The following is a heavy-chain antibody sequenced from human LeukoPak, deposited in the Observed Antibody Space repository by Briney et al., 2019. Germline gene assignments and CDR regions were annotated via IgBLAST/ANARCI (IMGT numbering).Heavy chain of an antibody. V-gene: IGHV3-30*02. CDR3: AKDHWFGELGYYYYYMDV. Sequence: PGGSLRLSCAASGFTFSSYGMHWVRQAPGKGLEWVAFIRYDGSNKYYADSVKGRFTISRDNSKNTLYLQMNSLRAEDTAVYYCAKDHWFGELGYYYYYMDVWGKGTTVTISS. CDR1: GFTFSSYG. D-gene: IGHD3-10*01. CDR2: IRYDGSNK. J-gene: IGHJ6*03.